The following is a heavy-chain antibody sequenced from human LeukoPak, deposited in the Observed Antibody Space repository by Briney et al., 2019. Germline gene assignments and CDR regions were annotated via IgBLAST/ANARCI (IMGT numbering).Heavy chain of an antibody. V-gene: IGHV3-48*02. CDR1: GFTSSNYN. Sequence: DPGGSLRLSCAASGFTSSNYNMNWVRQAPGKGLEWVSYISGGSGTIYYADSVKGRFTISRDNAKNSLYLQMNSLGDEDTAVYYCARDHRIGGSWGQGTLVTVSS. CDR3: ARDHRIGGS. J-gene: IGHJ4*02. CDR2: ISGGSGTI. D-gene: IGHD3-16*01.